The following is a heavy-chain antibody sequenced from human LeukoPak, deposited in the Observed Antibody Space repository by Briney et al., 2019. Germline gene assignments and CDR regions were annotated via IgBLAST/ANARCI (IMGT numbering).Heavy chain of an antibody. Sequence: PGGSLRLSCAASGFPFSNHAMSWVRQPPGKGLEWVSDIRNGNTYYADSVRGRFTISRDDSKNMEYLQMNSLRDEDTALYYCVREAGYCASVCLKSNWFDPWGQGTLVTVSS. CDR2: IRNGNT. D-gene: IGHD2-21*02. CDR3: VREAGYCASVCLKSNWFDP. J-gene: IGHJ5*02. V-gene: IGHV3-23*01. CDR1: GFPFSNHA.